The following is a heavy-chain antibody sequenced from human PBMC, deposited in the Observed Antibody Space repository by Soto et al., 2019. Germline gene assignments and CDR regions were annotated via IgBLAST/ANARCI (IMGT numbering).Heavy chain of an antibody. CDR3: AKTIARRNSGTFDY. Sequence: QPGGSLRLSCAASGFTFSSYVMSWVRQAPGKGLEWVSAISGSGGSTYYADSVKGRFTISRDNSKNTLYLQMNSLRAEDTAVYYCAKTIARRNSGTFDYWGQGTLVTVSS. D-gene: IGHD1-26*01. CDR1: GFTFSSYV. CDR2: ISGSGGST. V-gene: IGHV3-23*01. J-gene: IGHJ4*02.